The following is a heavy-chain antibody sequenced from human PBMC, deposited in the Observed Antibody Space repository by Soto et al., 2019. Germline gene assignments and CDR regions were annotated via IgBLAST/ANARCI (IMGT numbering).Heavy chain of an antibody. D-gene: IGHD6-13*01. V-gene: IGHV3-23*01. Sequence: GGSLRLCCAASGFSFSDYAMSWVRQAPGKGLEWVSVISEGGGSTHYADSVRGRFTVSRDNSKNSLSLRMNSLRDEDTAVYFCAKRSPYSSGWYSPIFDYWGQGALVTVSS. CDR3: AKRSPYSSGWYSPIFDY. CDR2: ISEGGGST. J-gene: IGHJ4*02. CDR1: GFSFSDYA.